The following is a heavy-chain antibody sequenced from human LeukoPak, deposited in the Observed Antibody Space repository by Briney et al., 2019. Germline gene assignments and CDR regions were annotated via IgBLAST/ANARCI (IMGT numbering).Heavy chain of an antibody. J-gene: IGHJ4*02. V-gene: IGHV1-18*01. CDR1: GYTFTSYG. CDR3: ARDYFRIAAAGTGDY. Sequence: GASVKVTCKASGYTFTSYGISWVRLAPGQGLEWMGWISAYNGNTNYAQKLQGRVTMTTDTSTSTAYMELRSLRSDDTAVYYCARDYFRIAAAGTGDYWGQGTLVTVSS. D-gene: IGHD6-13*01. CDR2: ISAYNGNT.